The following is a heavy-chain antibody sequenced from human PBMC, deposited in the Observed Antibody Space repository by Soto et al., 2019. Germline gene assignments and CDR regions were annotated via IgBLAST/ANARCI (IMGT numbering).Heavy chain of an antibody. J-gene: IGHJ6*03. Sequence: EVQLLESGGCLVQPGGSLRLSCAASGFIFSSYAMSWVRQAPGKGMEWVSAISGSGGSTYYADSVKGRFTISRDNSKNTLYLQMNSLRVEYTAVYYCAKSSGYDSDNYYYMDVWGKGTTVTVSS. D-gene: IGHD5-12*01. CDR1: GFIFSSYA. V-gene: IGHV3-23*01. CDR3: AKSSGYDSDNYYYMDV. CDR2: ISGSGGST.